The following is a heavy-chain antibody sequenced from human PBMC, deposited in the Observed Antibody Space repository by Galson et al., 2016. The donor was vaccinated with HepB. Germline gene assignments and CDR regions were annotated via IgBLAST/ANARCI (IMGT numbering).Heavy chain of an antibody. CDR2: INPSGGRT. V-gene: IGHV1-46*02. Sequence: SVKVSCKAFGGTFNSYIINWVRQAPGQGLEWMGVINPSGGRTKDAQKFQGRVTMTRDTSTSTVYMELSSLRSEDTAVYFCARGGYYDSSGSLRYWGQGTLVTVSS. J-gene: IGHJ4*02. D-gene: IGHD3-22*01. CDR3: ARGGYYDSSGSLRY. CDR1: GGTFNSYI.